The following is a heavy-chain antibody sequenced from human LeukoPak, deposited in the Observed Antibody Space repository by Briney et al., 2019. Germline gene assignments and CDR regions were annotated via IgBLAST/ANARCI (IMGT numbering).Heavy chain of an antibody. CDR1: GFTFSSYS. CDR3: ARGSLAAAGTFFVYYYYGMDV. Sequence: GGSLGLSCAASGFTFSSYSMNWVRQAPGKGLEWVSSISSSSSYIYYADSVKGRFTISRDNAKNSLYLQMNSLRAEDTAVYYCARGSLAAAGTFFVYYYYGMDVWGQGTTVTVSS. J-gene: IGHJ6*02. V-gene: IGHV3-21*01. D-gene: IGHD6-13*01. CDR2: ISSSSSYI.